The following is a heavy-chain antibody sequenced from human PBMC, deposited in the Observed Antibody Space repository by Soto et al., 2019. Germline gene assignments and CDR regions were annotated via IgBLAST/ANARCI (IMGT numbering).Heavy chain of an antibody. V-gene: IGHV4-34*01. CDR3: ARGNPVATIDY. CDR1: GGSFSGYY. CDR2: INHSGST. D-gene: IGHD5-12*01. J-gene: IGHJ4*02. Sequence: QVQLQQWGAGLLKPSETLSLTCAVYGGSFSGYYWSWIRQPPGKGLEWIGEINHSGSTNYNPSLKSRVTISVDTSKSQFSLKLSSVTAADTAVYYCARGNPVATIDYWGQGTLVTVSS.